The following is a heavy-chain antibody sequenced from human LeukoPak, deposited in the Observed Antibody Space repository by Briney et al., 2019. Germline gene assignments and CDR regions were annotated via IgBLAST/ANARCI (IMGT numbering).Heavy chain of an antibody. Sequence: ASVRVSCKASGYTFTGYYMHWVRQAPGQGLEWMGWINPNSGGTNYAQKFQGRVTMTRDTSISTAYMELSRLRSDDTAVYYCATSGITMIVVELDYWGQGTLVTVSS. CDR3: ATSGITMIVVELDY. CDR2: INPNSGGT. D-gene: IGHD3-22*01. CDR1: GYTFTGYY. J-gene: IGHJ4*02. V-gene: IGHV1-2*02.